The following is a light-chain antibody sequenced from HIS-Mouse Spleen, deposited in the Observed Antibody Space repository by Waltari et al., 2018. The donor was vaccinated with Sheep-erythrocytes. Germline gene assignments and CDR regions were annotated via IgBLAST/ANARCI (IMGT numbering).Light chain of an antibody. CDR2: EGS. J-gene: IGLJ3*02. Sequence: QSALTQPASVSGSPGQSITISCTGTSRDVGSYNLVPWYQQHPGKAPKPMIYEGSKRPSAVSNRFSGSKSGNTASLTISGLQAEDEADYYCCSDAGSSTPWVFGGGTKLTVL. CDR1: SRDVGSYNL. CDR3: CSDAGSSTPWV. V-gene: IGLV2-23*01.